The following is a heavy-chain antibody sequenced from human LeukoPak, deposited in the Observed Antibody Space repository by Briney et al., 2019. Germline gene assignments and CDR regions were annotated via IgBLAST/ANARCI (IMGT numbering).Heavy chain of an antibody. V-gene: IGHV3-48*03. Sequence: GRTLSLSRAVSVFTFSSYEMNWVRGASRKGLEASTYISERCRTIFYTEAVKGRFTVSRDNAKKSLFLQMNSLRAEDTALYYCARDQIGWYLGFDIWGQGTMVTVSS. J-gene: IGHJ3*02. CDR1: VFTFSSYE. CDR2: ISERCRTI. CDR3: ARDQIGWYLGFDI. D-gene: IGHD6-19*01.